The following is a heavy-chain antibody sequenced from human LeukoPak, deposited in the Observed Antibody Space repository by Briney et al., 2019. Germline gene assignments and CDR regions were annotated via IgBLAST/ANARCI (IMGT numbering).Heavy chain of an antibody. CDR3: ARDPKDRITGTTFDY. D-gene: IGHD1-7*01. V-gene: IGHV3-21*01. CDR1: GFTFSSYS. J-gene: IGHJ4*02. CDR2: ISSSSSYI. Sequence: GGSLRLSCAASGFTFSSYSMNWVRQAPGKGLEWVSSISSSSSYIYYADSVKGRFTISRDNAKNSLYLQMNSLRAEDTAVYYCARDPKDRITGTTFDYWGQGTLVTVSS.